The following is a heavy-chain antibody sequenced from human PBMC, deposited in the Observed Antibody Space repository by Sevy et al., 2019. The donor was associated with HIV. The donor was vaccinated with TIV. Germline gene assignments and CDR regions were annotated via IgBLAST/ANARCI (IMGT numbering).Heavy chain of an antibody. CDR3: AGGEFGGNFDY. Sequence: GGSLRLSCAASQFTFSNYQMNWVRQAPGKGLEWVSYISSSGDTIYYADSLKGRFTISRDKAKNSLYLQMSSLRAEDTAVYYCAGGEFGGNFDYWGQGTLVTVSS. CDR2: ISSSGDTI. D-gene: IGHD3-16*01. J-gene: IGHJ4*02. V-gene: IGHV3-48*03. CDR1: QFTFSNYQ.